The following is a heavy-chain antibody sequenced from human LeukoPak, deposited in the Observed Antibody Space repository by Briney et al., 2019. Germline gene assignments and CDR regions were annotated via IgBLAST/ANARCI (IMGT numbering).Heavy chain of an antibody. CDR3: ARFKTADEDDSAFDH. J-gene: IGHJ4*02. D-gene: IGHD2-15*01. CDR2: INLVGIT. CDR1: DGSLRGHF. V-gene: IGHV4-34*01. Sequence: SETLSLTCAVSDGSLRGHFWTWIRQPPGMGLEWIGEINLVGITTYNKSLGSRVSISMDTSNSQFFLRLQSVTAADTAVYFCARFKTADEDDSAFDHWGQGSLVIVSS.